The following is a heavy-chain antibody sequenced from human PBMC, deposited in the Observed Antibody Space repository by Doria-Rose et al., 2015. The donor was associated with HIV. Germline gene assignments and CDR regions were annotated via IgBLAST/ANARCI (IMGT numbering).Heavy chain of an antibody. Sequence: QVTLKESGPVLVKPTETLTLTCTVSGVSLSSPGMGASWIRQPPGKALERLANIFSDDERSYKSSLKSRLTISRGTSNSQVVLTMTDMDPVDTATYYCARIKSSRWYHKYYFDFWGQGTLVIVSA. D-gene: IGHD6-13*01. CDR3: ARIKSSRWYHKYYFDF. CDR1: GVSLSSPGMG. CDR2: IFSDDER. J-gene: IGHJ4*02. V-gene: IGHV2-26*01.